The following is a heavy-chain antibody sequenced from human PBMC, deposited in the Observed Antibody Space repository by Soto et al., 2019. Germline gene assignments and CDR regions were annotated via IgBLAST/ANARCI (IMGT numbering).Heavy chain of an antibody. J-gene: IGHJ4*02. V-gene: IGHV3-74*01. CDR2: INSDGSVT. CDR3: ARFRYSAYDPANNY. D-gene: IGHD5-12*01. Sequence: GGSLRLSCAASGFTFSSYWMHWVRQAPGKGLVWVSRINSDGSVTSCADSVKGRFTISRDNAKNTLYLQMNSLRAEDTAVYYCARFRYSAYDPANNYWGQGALVTVSS. CDR1: GFTFSSYW.